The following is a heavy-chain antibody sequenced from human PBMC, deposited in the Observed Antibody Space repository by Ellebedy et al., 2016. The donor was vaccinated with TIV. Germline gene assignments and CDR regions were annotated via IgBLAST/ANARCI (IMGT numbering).Heavy chain of an antibody. J-gene: IGHJ1*01. CDR1: GFSFSTYW. V-gene: IGHV3-74*01. Sequence: GESLKISCAASGFSFSTYWMHWVRQAPGKGLVWVSRINSDGCSTTYADSVKGRFTISRDNAKNTLYLQMNSLRAEDTAVYYFARGGDYDSSGYFMEYFQHWGQGTLVTVSS. D-gene: IGHD3-22*01. CDR3: ARGGDYDSSGYFMEYFQH. CDR2: INSDGCST.